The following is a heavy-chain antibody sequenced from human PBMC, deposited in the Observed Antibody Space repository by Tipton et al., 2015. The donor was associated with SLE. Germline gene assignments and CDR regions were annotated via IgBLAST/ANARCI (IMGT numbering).Heavy chain of an antibody. Sequence: TLSLTCTVSGGSISSYYWSWIRQPPWKGLEWIGYIYTSGSTNYNPSLKSRVTISVDTSKNQFPLKLSSVTAADTAVYYCATSDYGDYVPYAFDIWGQGTMVTVSS. D-gene: IGHD4-17*01. CDR3: ATSDYGDYVPYAFDI. CDR2: IYTSGST. J-gene: IGHJ3*02. CDR1: GGSISSYY. V-gene: IGHV4-4*08.